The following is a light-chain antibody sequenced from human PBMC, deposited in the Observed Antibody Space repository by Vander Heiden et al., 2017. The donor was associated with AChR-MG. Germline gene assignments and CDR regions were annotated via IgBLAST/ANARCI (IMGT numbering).Light chain of an antibody. CDR1: KLGDTY. CDR3: QAWDSSTGV. Sequence: SYYLTQPPSVSVSPVHTASVTCSGVKLGDTYVCGYQQRAGQSPVVVIYQDNKRPSGIVERFSGSNSGNTATLTIRGTQAMDEADYYCQAWDSSTGVFGTGTKVTVL. V-gene: IGLV3-1*01. J-gene: IGLJ1*01. CDR2: QDN.